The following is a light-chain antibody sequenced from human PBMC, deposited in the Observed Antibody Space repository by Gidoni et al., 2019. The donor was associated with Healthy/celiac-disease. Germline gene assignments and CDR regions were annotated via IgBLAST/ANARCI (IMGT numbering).Light chain of an antibody. Sequence: QSALTKPAAGSGSPGQSINISCTGTSSEVGGYNYVSWYQQHPGKAHTLMIYDVSNRPSGVSKRFSGSKSGNTVSLTISGLQAEDEADYYCSADTSSSTVVCGGGTKLTVL. CDR3: SADTSSSTVV. CDR1: SSEVGGYNY. CDR2: DVS. V-gene: IGLV2-14*01. J-gene: IGLJ2*01.